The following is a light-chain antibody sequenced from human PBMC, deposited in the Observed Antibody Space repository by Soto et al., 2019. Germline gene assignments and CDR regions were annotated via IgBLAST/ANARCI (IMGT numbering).Light chain of an antibody. J-gene: IGLJ1*01. CDR2: DVS. CDR1: SSDVGVYNY. V-gene: IGLV2-11*01. Sequence: ALTQPRSVSGSPGQSVTISCTGTSSDVGVYNYVSWYQQYPGKAPKIMIYDVSKRPSGVPDRFSGSKSDNTASLTISGLQAEDEADYYCCSYAGSYNLVFGIGTKVTVL. CDR3: CSYAGSYNLV.